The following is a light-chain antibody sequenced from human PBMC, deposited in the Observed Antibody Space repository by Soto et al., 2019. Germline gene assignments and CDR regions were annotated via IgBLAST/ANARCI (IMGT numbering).Light chain of an antibody. V-gene: IGLV2-14*02. CDR1: SSDVGSYNL. CDR2: EVS. CDR3: KSFSSSSTLYV. J-gene: IGLJ1*01. Sequence: QSALTQPASVSGSPGQSITISCTGTSSDVGSYNLVSWYQQHPGKAPKLIIYEVSDRPSGVSHRFSGSKSGNTASLTISGLQTEDEANYYCKSFSSSSTLYVFGTGTKLTVL.